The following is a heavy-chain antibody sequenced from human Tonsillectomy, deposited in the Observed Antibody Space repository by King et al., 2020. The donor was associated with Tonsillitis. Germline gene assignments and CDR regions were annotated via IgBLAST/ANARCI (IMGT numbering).Heavy chain of an antibody. CDR2: ISSSSSYI. Sequence: VQLVESGGGLVKPGGSLRLSCAASGFTFSSYSMNWVRQAPGKGLEWVSSISSSSSYIYYADYVKGRFTISSDNAKNSLYLQMTSLRAEDTAVYYCARARVPAAKSTFPTYYGMDVWGQGTTVTVSS. CDR1: GFTFSSYS. D-gene: IGHD2-2*01. CDR3: ARARVPAAKSTFPTYYGMDV. V-gene: IGHV3-21*01. J-gene: IGHJ6*02.